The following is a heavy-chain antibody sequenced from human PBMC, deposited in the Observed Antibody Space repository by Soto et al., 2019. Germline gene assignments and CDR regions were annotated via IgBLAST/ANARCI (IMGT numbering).Heavy chain of an antibody. V-gene: IGHV1-2*02. CDR3: ARVHWLVLDAFDI. CDR1: GYTFTGYY. Sequence: ASVKVSCKXSGYTFTGYYMHWVRQAPGQGLEWMGWINPNSGGTNYAQKFQGRVTMTRDTSISTAYMELSRLRSDDTAVYYCARVHWLVLDAFDIWGQGTMVTVSS. CDR2: INPNSGGT. J-gene: IGHJ3*02. D-gene: IGHD6-19*01.